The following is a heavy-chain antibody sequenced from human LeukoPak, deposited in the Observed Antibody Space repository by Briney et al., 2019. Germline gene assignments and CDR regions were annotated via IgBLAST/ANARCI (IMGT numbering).Heavy chain of an antibody. V-gene: IGHV3-23*01. J-gene: IGHJ4*02. Sequence: GGSLRLSCAASGFTFSSYSMNWVRQAPGKGLEWVSSISGSGGGTYYADSVKGRFTISRDNSKNTLYLQMNSLRAEDTAVYYCAKDGDYYDSSGYYLRFDYWGQGTLVTVSS. CDR2: ISGSGGGT. D-gene: IGHD3-22*01. CDR3: AKDGDYYDSSGYYLRFDY. CDR1: GFTFSSYS.